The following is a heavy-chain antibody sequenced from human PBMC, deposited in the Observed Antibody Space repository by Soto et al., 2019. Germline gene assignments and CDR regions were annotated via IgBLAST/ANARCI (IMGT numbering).Heavy chain of an antibody. J-gene: IGHJ6*03. CDR3: TRDRRVGGYDSSAAYYYYYYYMDV. V-gene: IGHV3-23*01. Sequence: GGSLRLSCAASGFTFSSYAMSWVRQAPGKGLEWVSAITGSGGSTYYADSVKGRFTISRDNPKNTLYLQVNSLRAEDTAVYYCTRDRRVGGYDSSAAYYYYYYYMDVWGKGTTVTSP. D-gene: IGHD5-12*01. CDR1: GFTFSSYA. CDR2: ITGSGGST.